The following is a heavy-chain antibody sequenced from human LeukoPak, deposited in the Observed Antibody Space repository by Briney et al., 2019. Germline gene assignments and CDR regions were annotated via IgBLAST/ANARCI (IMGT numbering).Heavy chain of an antibody. CDR3: ATPRGGGVSEYYFDY. Sequence: GESLKISCKGSGYSFTKYWIGWVRQMPGKGLEWMGIIYPGDSDTRYSPSFQGQVTISADKSISTAYLQWSSLKASDTAMYYCATPRGGGVSEYYFDYWGQGTLVTVSS. V-gene: IGHV5-51*01. J-gene: IGHJ4*02. CDR2: IYPGDSDT. D-gene: IGHD3-16*01. CDR1: GYSFTKYW.